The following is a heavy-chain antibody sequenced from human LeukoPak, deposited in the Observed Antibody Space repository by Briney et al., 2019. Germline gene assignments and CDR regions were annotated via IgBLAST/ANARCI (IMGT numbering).Heavy chain of an antibody. D-gene: IGHD2-15*01. CDR1: GFTFSNAW. V-gene: IGHV3-15*01. J-gene: IGHJ4*02. Sequence: KPGGSLRLSCAASGFTFSNAWMSWVRQAPGKGLEWVGRIKSKSDGGTTDYAAPVKGRFTISRDDSKNTLYLQMNSLKTEDTAVYYCTTGGVVVVVAATLADYWGQGTLVTVSS. CDR2: IKSKSDGGTT. CDR3: TTGGVVVVVAATLADY.